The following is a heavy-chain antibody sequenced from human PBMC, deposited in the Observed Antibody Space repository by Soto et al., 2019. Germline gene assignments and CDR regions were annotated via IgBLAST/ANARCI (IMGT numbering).Heavy chain of an antibody. V-gene: IGHV1-18*04. D-gene: IGHD3-22*01. CDR2: ISAYNGNK. CDR3: AKPNSVNYYDASGYHDAFDF. J-gene: IGHJ3*01. Sequence: GASVKVSCKASGYTFTNYGINWVRQAPGHGLEWMGWISAYNGNKRFAQKFQGRVTMTTDASTRTAYVELRNLRSDDTAVYYCAKPNSVNYYDASGYHDAFDFWGQGTMVTVSS. CDR1: GYTFTNYG.